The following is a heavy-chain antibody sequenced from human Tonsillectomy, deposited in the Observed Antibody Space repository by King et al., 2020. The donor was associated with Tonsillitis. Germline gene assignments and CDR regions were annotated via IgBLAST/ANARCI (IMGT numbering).Heavy chain of an antibody. CDR2: IYPGNSDT. J-gene: IGHJ6*02. CDR1: GYSFTSQW. D-gene: IGHD1-1*01. CDR3: ARLTGTTGYYYYGMDV. Sequence: VQLVQSGAEVKKPGESLKISGKTSGYSFTSQWIGWVRQMPGKGLEWMGIIYPGNSDTRYSPSFEGQVTISADESISTAYLQWSSLKASDTAMYYCARLTGTTGYYYYGMDVWAQGTTVTVSS. V-gene: IGHV5-51*01.